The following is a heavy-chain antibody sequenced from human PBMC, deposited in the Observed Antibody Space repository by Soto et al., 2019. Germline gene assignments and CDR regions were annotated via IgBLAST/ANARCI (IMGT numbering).Heavy chain of an antibody. D-gene: IGHD3-9*01. CDR2: VYYSGST. J-gene: IGHJ4*02. CDR1: DGSSSSSSYY. Sequence: PSETMSLTCSVADGSSSSSSYYWGWVRQPPGKGLEWIGSVYYSGSTYYNPSLESRVTISVDKSKNQFSLKLMSLSAADTAVYYCGRLEGLATISYYFDYWGQGALVTVSS. V-gene: IGHV4-39*01. CDR3: GRLEGLATISYYFDY.